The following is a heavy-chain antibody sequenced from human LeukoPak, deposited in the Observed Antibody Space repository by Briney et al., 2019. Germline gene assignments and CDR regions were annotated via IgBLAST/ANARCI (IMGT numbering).Heavy chain of an antibody. D-gene: IGHD1-14*01. Sequence: AETLSLTCTVSGGSISSYYWSWVRQPPGKGLEWIWYIYCSGSSNYNTSLECRFTISLDTTKYNFYLKLSSVTTADTTMYYCTRGDMTTGVYFYYWGQGTLFTVSS. CDR3: TRGDMTTGVYFYY. V-gene: IGHV4-59*01. CDR1: GGSISSYY. CDR2: IYCSGSS. J-gene: IGHJ4*02.